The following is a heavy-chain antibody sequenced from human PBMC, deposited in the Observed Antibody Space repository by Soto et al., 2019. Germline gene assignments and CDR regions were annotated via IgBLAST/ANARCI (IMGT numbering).Heavy chain of an antibody. V-gene: IGHV1-69*13. CDR2: IIPIFGTA. Sequence: SVKVSCKASGGTFSSYAISWVRQAPGQGLEWMGGIIPIFGTANYAQKFQGRVTITADESASTAYMELSSLRSEDTAVYYCARANPSPTWFDPWGQGTLVTVSS. D-gene: IGHD7-27*01. J-gene: IGHJ5*02. CDR3: ARANPSPTWFDP. CDR1: GGTFSSYA.